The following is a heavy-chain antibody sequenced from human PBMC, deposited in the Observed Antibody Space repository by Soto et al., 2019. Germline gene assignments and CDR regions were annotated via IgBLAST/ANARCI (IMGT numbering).Heavy chain of an antibody. V-gene: IGHV3-30-3*01. CDR3: ARALSAVGPANWFDP. CDR1: GFTFSSYA. J-gene: IGHJ5*02. Sequence: GGSLRLSCAASGFTFSSYAMHWVRQAPGKGLEWVAVISYDGSNKYYADSVKGRFTISRDNSKNTLYLQMNSLRAEDTAVYYCARALSAVGPANWFDPWGQGTLVTVSS. D-gene: IGHD3-16*02. CDR2: ISYDGSNK.